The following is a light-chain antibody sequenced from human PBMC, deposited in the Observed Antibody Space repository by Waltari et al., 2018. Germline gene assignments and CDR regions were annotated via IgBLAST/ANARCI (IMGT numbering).Light chain of an antibody. J-gene: IGLJ3*02. CDR2: ENN. CDR1: SADIGSNY. CDR3: GTWHSGLSVVL. V-gene: IGLV1-51*02. Sequence: QSVLTQPPSVSAAPGQRVTISCSGSSADIGSNYVSWYQHIPGTAPKLVIYENNKRPPGIPDRVAGSKFDTSGTLDITGLQTGDEADYYCGTWHSGLSVVLFGGGTKLTVL.